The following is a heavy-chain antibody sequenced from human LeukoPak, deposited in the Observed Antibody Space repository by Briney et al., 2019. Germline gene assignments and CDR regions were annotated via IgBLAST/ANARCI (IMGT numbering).Heavy chain of an antibody. D-gene: IGHD4-17*01. J-gene: IGHJ6*03. Sequence: PSETLSLTCTVSGGSISSGSYYWSWIRQPPGKGLEWIGYIYYSGSTNYNPSLKSRVTISVDTSKNQFSLKLSSVTAADTAVYYCARADYGDYVRRLKDYYYYMDVWGKGTTVTISS. V-gene: IGHV4-61*01. CDR3: ARADYGDYVRRLKDYYYYMDV. CDR2: IYYSGST. CDR1: GGSISSGSYY.